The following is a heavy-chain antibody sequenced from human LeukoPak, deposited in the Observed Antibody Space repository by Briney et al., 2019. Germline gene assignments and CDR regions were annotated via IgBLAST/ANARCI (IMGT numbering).Heavy chain of an antibody. Sequence: PSETLSLTCAVYGGSFSGYYWSWIRQPPGKGLGWIGEINHSGSTNYNPSLKSRVTISVDTSKNQFSLKLISVTAADTAVYYCARISSGYKYYYYYMDVWGKGTTVTVSS. D-gene: IGHD3-22*01. CDR3: ARISSGYKYYYYYMDV. V-gene: IGHV4-34*01. J-gene: IGHJ6*03. CDR1: GGSFSGYY. CDR2: INHSGST.